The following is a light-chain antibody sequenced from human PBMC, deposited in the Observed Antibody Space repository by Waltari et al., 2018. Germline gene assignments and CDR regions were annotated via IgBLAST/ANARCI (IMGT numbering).Light chain of an antibody. CDR1: QSVSNNY. CDR3: QQYGTPQGYI. V-gene: IGKV3-20*01. J-gene: IGKJ2*01. Sequence: EIVLTQSPGTLSLSPGERATLSCRASQSVSNNYLAWYQQRPGQPPRHPIYEASLRATGIPDRCSGSGSGTDFTLTISRLDSEDFAVYYCQQYGTPQGYIFGQGTKVDI. CDR2: EAS.